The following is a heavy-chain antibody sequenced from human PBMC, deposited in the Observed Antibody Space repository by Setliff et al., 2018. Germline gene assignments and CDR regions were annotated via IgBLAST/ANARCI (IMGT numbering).Heavy chain of an antibody. CDR1: GGSISSGSYY. CDR3: ARGFYYYYYYYMGV. J-gene: IGHJ6*03. Sequence: PSETLSLTCTVSGGSISSGSYYWSWIRQPAGKGLEWIGRIYTSGSTNYNPSLKSRVTISVDTSKNQFSLKLSSVTAADTAVYYCARGFYYYYYYYMGVWGKGTTVTVSS. V-gene: IGHV4-61*02. CDR2: IYTSGST.